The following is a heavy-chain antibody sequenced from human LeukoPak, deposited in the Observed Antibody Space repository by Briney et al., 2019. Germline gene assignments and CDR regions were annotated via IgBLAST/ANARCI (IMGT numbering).Heavy chain of an antibody. CDR1: GYTFTTYY. Sequence: ASVTVSCTASGYTFTTYYIIWVRQAPGQGLEWMGIINPSGGSTSYAQKFQGRVTMTRDTSTTTVYMELSSLRSEDAAVYYCARRGYNYGYLDYWGQGTLVTVSS. CDR2: INPSGGST. CDR3: ARRGYNYGYLDY. V-gene: IGHV1-46*01. D-gene: IGHD5-18*01. J-gene: IGHJ4*02.